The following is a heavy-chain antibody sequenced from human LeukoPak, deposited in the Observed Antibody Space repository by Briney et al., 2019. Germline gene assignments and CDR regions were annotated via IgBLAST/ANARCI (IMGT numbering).Heavy chain of an antibody. Sequence: GGSLRLSSAASGFTFSSYTMNWVRQAPGKGLEWDSSISSSSTYIYYGDSVKGRFTISRDNARHSLFLQMNSLRAEDTAVYYCARGGSYYGLFYFDYWRQGTLATVSS. CDR1: GFTFSSYT. J-gene: IGHJ4*02. D-gene: IGHD3-10*01. CDR3: ARGGSYYGLFYFDY. V-gene: IGHV3-21*01. CDR2: ISSSSTYI.